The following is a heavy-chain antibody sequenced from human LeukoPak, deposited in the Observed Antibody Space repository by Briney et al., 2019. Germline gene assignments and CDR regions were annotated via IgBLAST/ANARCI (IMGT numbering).Heavy chain of an antibody. CDR1: GGSISSYY. Sequence: SETLSLTCTVSGGSISSYYWSWIRQPPGKGLEWIAYIYYSGSTNYNPSLKSRVTISVDTSKNQFSLKLSSVTAADTAVFYCARDRGLTTSGGVGFDYWGQGTLVTVSS. CDR3: ARDRGLTTSGGVGFDY. V-gene: IGHV4-59*01. D-gene: IGHD4/OR15-4a*01. CDR2: IYYSGST. J-gene: IGHJ4*02.